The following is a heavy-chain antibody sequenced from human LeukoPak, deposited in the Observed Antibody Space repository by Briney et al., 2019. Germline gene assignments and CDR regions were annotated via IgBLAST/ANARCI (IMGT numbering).Heavy chain of an antibody. CDR1: GGSINSSSYY. Sequence: SETLSLTCTVSGGSINSSSYYWGWIRQPPGKGLEWIGSIYYSGSTYYNPSLKSRVTISVDTSKNQFSLKLSSVTAADTAVYYCARRIVVVAATPEYFDYWGQGTLVTVSS. D-gene: IGHD2-15*01. J-gene: IGHJ4*02. V-gene: IGHV4-39*01. CDR3: ARRIVVVAATPEYFDY. CDR2: IYYSGST.